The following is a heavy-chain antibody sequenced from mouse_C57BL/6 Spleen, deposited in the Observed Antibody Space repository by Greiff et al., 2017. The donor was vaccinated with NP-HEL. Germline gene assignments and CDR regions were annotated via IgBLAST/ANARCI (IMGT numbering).Heavy chain of an antibody. J-gene: IGHJ3*01. V-gene: IGHV2-2*01. CDR3: ARGGSSSPWFAY. D-gene: IGHD1-1*01. Sequence: QVQLQQSGPGLVQPSQSLSITCTVSGFSLTSYGVHWVRQSPGTGLEWLGVIWSGGSTDYNAAFISRLSLSKDNSKSQVFFKMNSLQADDTAIYYCARGGSSSPWFAYWGQGTLVTVSA. CDR2: IWSGGST. CDR1: GFSLTSYG.